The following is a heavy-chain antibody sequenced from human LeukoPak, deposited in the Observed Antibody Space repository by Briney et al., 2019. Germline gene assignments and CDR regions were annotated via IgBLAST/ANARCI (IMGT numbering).Heavy chain of an antibody. D-gene: IGHD4-17*01. CDR3: ARGAYGDYDS. CDR1: TFTFSSYA. CDR2: ISAGADST. V-gene: IGHV3-23*01. Sequence: PGVSLRLSCAASTFTFSSYAMSWVRQAPRKGLEWVSAISAGADSTYYADSVQGRFTISRDNSKNTLFLQMSGLRAEDTAVYFCARGAYGDYDSWGQGTLVTVSS. J-gene: IGHJ5*01.